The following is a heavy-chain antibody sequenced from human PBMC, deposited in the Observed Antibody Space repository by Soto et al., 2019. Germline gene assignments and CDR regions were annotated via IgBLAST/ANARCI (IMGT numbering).Heavy chain of an antibody. CDR2: ISSDGSTT. Sequence: GSLRLPCAPSGFTLSTYLMHWVGQAPGKGLVWVSRISSDGSTTNYADSVKGRFTISRDNAMNTLFLQMDSLRAEDTALYYCTRVINGGSGLFDYWGQGTLVTVSS. CDR1: GFTLSTYL. D-gene: IGHD2-8*01. CDR3: TRVINGGSGLFDY. V-gene: IGHV3-74*01. J-gene: IGHJ4*02.